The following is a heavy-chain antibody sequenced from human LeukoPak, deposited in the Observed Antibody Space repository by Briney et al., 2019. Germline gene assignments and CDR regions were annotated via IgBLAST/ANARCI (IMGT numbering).Heavy chain of an antibody. CDR1: GGSISSYY. V-gene: IGHV4-4*07. J-gene: IGHJ2*01. D-gene: IGHD1-1*01. CDR2: IYTSGST. Sequence: SETLSLTCTASGGSISSYYWSWIRQPAGKGLEWIGRIYTSGSTNYNPSLKSRVTMSVDTSKNQFSLKLSSVTAADTAVYYCARVLVWYTSFDLWGRGTLVTVTS. CDR3: ARVLVWYTSFDL.